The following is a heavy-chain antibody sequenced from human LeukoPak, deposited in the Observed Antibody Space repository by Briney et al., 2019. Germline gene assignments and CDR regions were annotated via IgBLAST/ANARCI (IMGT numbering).Heavy chain of an antibody. CDR3: ARFLEWFDY. CDR1: GFTFSSYA. Sequence: PGGSLRLSCAASGFTFSSYAMHWVRQAPGKGLEWVAVISYDGSNKYYADSVKGRFTISRDNSKNTLYLQMNSLRAEDTAVYYCARFLEWFDYWGQGTLVTVSS. D-gene: IGHD3-3*01. CDR2: ISYDGSNK. V-gene: IGHV3-30-3*01. J-gene: IGHJ4*02.